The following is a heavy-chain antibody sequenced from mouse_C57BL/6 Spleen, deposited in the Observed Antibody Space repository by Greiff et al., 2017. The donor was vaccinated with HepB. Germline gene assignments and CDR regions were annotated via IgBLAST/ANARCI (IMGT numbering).Heavy chain of an antibody. CDR1: GFTFSDYY. V-gene: IGHV5-12*01. CDR3: ASAYYSNYEGFAY. Sequence: EVNLVESGGGLVQPGGSLKLSCAASGFTFSDYYMYWVRQTPEKRLEWVAYISNGGGSTYYPDTVKGRFTISRDNAKNTLYLQMSRLKSEDTAMYYCASAYYSNYEGFAYWGQGTLVTVSA. J-gene: IGHJ3*01. CDR2: ISNGGGST. D-gene: IGHD2-5*01.